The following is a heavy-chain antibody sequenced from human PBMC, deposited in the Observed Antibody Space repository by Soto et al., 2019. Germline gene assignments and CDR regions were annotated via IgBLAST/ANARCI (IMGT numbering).Heavy chain of an antibody. V-gene: IGHV3-74*01. CDR3: TRVGSTWDQLDC. CDR2: MNSDGSDR. D-gene: IGHD1-26*01. Sequence: GGSLRLSCAASGFSFSSQWMHWVRQAPGKGLVWVARMNSDGSDRNYADSVKGRFTISRDNAKNTLFLQMNSLRVEDTAVYYCTRVGSTWDQLDCWGQGTLVTVSS. J-gene: IGHJ4*02. CDR1: GFSFSSQW.